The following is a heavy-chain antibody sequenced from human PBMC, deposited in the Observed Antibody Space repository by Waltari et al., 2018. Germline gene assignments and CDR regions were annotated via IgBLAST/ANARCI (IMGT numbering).Heavy chain of an antibody. V-gene: IGHV3-53*02. J-gene: IGHJ2*01. D-gene: IGHD2-15*01. CDR2: IYSGGST. Sequence: EVQLVETGGGLIQPGGSLRLSCAASGFTVSSNYMSWVRQAPGKGLEWVSVIYSGGSTYYADSVKGRFTISRDNSKNTLYLQMNSLRAEDTAVYYCARAGIVVVAAKGDWYFDLWGRGTLVTVSS. CDR1: GFTVSSNY. CDR3: ARAGIVVVAAKGDWYFDL.